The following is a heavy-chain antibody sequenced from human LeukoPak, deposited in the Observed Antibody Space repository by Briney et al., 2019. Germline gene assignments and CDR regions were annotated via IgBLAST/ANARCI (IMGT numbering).Heavy chain of an antibody. J-gene: IGHJ5*02. CDR2: INPNTGGT. CDR3: ATTIFGVVIQGTNWFDP. D-gene: IGHD3-3*01. Sequence: GASVKVSCKASGYTFTGYYLHWVRQAPGQGLEWMGRINPNTGGTNHAQKFQGRVTMTRDTSISTAYMELSRLRSDDTAVYYCATTIFGVVIQGTNWFDPWGQGTLVTVSS. CDR1: GYTFTGYY. V-gene: IGHV1-2*06.